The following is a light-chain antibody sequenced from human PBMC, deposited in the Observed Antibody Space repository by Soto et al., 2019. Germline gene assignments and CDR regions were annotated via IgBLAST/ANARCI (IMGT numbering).Light chain of an antibody. CDR2: YDS. CDR1: NIGSKS. CDR3: QVWDSSSDHPV. Sequence: SYELTQPPSVSVAPGKTARITCGGNNIGSKSVHWYQQKPGQAPVLVIYYDSDRPSGIPERFSGSNSGNTATLTISRVEAGDEADYYCQVWDSSSDHPVFGTGTKPPS. J-gene: IGLJ1*01. V-gene: IGLV3-21*04.